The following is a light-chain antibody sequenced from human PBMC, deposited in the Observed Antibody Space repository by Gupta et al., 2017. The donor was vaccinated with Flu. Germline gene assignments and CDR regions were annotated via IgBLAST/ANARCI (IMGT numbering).Light chain of an antibody. J-gene: IGLJ3*02. CDR1: SGSIANNY. CDR3: QSFDSTNHWV. CDR2: EHR. V-gene: IGLV6-57*01. Sequence: NFILPHPHSVSVSPGETVTLSCTRSSGSIANNYVHWYQQRPGNSPTTVIYEHRQRPTGVPDRFSGSIAISSNSASLTISGLRAEDEADYYCQSFDSTNHWVFGGGTKLTVL.